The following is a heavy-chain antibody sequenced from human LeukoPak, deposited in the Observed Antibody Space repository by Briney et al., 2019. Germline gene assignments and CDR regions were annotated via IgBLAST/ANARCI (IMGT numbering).Heavy chain of an antibody. CDR2: VSGSGDNT. CDR1: GFTFGSYG. CDR3: AKVLHPYSSNWEFDY. Sequence: GGSLRLSCVASGFTFGSYGMTWVRQAPGKGLEWVSIVSGSGDNTNYADSVKGRFTISGDNSKNTPYLQMNSLRAADTALYYCAKVLHPYSSNWEFDYWGQGTLVTVSS. V-gene: IGHV3-23*01. J-gene: IGHJ4*02. D-gene: IGHD6-13*01.